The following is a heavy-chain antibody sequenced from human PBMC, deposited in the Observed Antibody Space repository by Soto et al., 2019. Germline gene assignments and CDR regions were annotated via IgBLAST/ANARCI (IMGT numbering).Heavy chain of an antibody. D-gene: IGHD3-3*01. V-gene: IGHV1-2*02. Sequence: GASVKVSCKASGYTFTGYYMHWVRQAPGQGLEWMGWINPNSGGTNYAQKFQGRVTMTRDTSISTAYMELSRLRSDDTAVYYCARDSPKVLRFLEWLPNSPSGYYGMDVWRQGTTVTVSS. CDR2: INPNSGGT. CDR1: GYTFTGYY. J-gene: IGHJ6*02. CDR3: ARDSPKVLRFLEWLPNSPSGYYGMDV.